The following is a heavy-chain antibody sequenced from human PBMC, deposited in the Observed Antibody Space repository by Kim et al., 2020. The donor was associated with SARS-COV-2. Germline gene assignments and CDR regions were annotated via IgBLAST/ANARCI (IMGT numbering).Heavy chain of an antibody. CDR1: GFTFSNYW. CDR3: VRGRLDY. Sequence: GGSLRLSCEASGFTFSNYWMTWVRQAPGQAPEKGLEWVASINLDGSDKYYVDSVKGRFTISRDNAENSLYLQMNSLRAEDTAFYYCVRGRLDYWGQGTLVTVSS. J-gene: IGHJ4*02. CDR2: INLDGSDK. V-gene: IGHV3-7*03.